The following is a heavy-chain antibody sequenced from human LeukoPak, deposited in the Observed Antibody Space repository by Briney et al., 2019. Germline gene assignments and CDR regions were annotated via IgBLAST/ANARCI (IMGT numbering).Heavy chain of an antibody. CDR2: IRYDGSNK. CDR1: GFTFSSYG. Sequence: GGSLRLSCAASGFTFSSYGMHWVRQAPGKGLEWVAFIRYDGSNKYYADSVKGRFTISRDNSKNTMYLQMNGLRAEDTAVYYCAKGSQARGWYQQLISTTYYYYMDVWGKGTTVTISS. J-gene: IGHJ6*03. CDR3: AKGSQARGWYQQLISTTYYYYMDV. D-gene: IGHD6-19*01. V-gene: IGHV3-30*02.